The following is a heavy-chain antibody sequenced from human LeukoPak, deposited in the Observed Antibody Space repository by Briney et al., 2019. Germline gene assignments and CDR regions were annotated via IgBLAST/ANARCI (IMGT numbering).Heavy chain of an antibody. V-gene: IGHV1-8*01. CDR3: ARETGYSSGWYLYYYYYGMGV. J-gene: IGHJ6*02. CDR2: TNPNSGNT. CDR1: GYTFTSYD. Sequence: ASVKVSCKASGYTFTSYDINWVRQATGQGLEWMGWTNPNSGNTGYAQKFQGRVTMTRNTSISTAYMELSSLRSEDTAVYYCARETGYSSGWYLYYYYYGMGVWGQGTTVTVSS. D-gene: IGHD6-19*01.